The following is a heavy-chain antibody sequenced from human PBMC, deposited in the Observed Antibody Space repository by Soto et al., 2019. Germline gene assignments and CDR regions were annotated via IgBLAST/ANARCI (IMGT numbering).Heavy chain of an antibody. CDR1: GYSFTNND. CDR3: ARMETFGSLNWFDP. Sequence: ASVKVSCKASGYSFTNNDVSWVRQATGQGLEWMGWVNPGSGDTGYAQKFQGRVTMTRDISIATAYMELSSLRSDDTAIYYCARMETFGSLNWFDPWGQGTLVTVSS. V-gene: IGHV1-8*01. D-gene: IGHD3-16*01. CDR2: VNPGSGDT. J-gene: IGHJ5*02.